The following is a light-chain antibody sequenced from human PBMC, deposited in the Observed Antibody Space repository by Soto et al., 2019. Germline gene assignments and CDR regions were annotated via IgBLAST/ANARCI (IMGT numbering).Light chain of an antibody. Sequence: QSVLTQPPSVSGAPGQTVTISCTGSSSNFGAGYDVHWYQQLPGTAPKLIIYGDSNRPSVVPDRFSGSKSGTSASLAIIGLQAEDEAAYYCQHYDSSLSAVVFGGGTKVTVL. CDR2: GDS. J-gene: IGLJ2*01. CDR1: SSNFGAGYD. V-gene: IGLV1-40*01. CDR3: QHYDSSLSAVV.